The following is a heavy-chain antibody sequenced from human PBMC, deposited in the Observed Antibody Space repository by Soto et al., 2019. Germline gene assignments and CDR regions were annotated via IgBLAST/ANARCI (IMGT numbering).Heavy chain of an antibody. CDR1: GYRFTSYC. CDR3: ARQVTTVITPYYYYYMDV. Sequence: PGESLRISCKGSGYRFTSYCVGWVRQMPGKDLECMAIIYPGDSDPRYSPSFQGQVTISADKSISTAYLQWSSLKASDTAMYYCARQVTTVITPYYYYYMDVWGKGTTVTVSS. J-gene: IGHJ6*03. D-gene: IGHD4-4*01. CDR2: IYPGDSDP. V-gene: IGHV5-51*01.